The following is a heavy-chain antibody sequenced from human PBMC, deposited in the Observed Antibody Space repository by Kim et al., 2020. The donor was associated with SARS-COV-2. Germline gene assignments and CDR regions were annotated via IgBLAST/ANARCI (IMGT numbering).Heavy chain of an antibody. CDR2: IYYSGST. D-gene: IGHD6-19*01. V-gene: IGHV4-39*01. Sequence: SETLSLTCTVSGGSISSSSYYWGWIRQPPGKGLEWIGSIYYSGSTYYNPSRKSRVTISVDTSKNQFFLKLSSVTAADTAVYYCWRRRDSSGWYFSYFDYWGQGTLVTVSS. J-gene: IGHJ4*02. CDR1: GGSISSSSYY. CDR3: WRRRDSSGWYFSYFDY.